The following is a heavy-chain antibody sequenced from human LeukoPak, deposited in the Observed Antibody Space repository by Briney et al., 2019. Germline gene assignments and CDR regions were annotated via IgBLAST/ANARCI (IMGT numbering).Heavy chain of an antibody. CDR3: AKGGATVTRYVDQ. CDR2: ILGSDYTT. CDR1: GFTFSTYA. D-gene: IGHD4-17*01. V-gene: IGHV3-23*01. J-gene: IGHJ4*02. Sequence: GGSLRLSCTASGFTFSTYAMSWVRQAPGKGLECVSGILGSDYTTYYADSVKGRFTISRDNSKNAVYLQMNSLRTEDTAVYYCAKGGATVTRYVDQWGQGTLVTVSS.